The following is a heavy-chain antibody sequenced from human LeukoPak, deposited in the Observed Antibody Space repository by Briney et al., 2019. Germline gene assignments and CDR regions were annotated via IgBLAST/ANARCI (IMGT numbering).Heavy chain of an antibody. D-gene: IGHD6-19*01. J-gene: IGHJ5*02. Sequence: SETLPLTCTVSGGSISSYYWSWIRQPPGKGLEWIGYIYYSGSTNYNPSLKSRVTISVDTSKNQFSLKLSSVTAADTAVYYCARVLEVAPALLYSSGWYWGYNWFDPWGQGTLVTVSS. CDR2: IYYSGST. V-gene: IGHV4-59*08. CDR1: GGSISSYY. CDR3: ARVLEVAPALLYSSGWYWGYNWFDP.